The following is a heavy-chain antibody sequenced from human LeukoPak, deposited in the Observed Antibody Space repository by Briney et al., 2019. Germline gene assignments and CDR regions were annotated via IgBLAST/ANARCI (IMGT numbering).Heavy chain of an antibody. J-gene: IGHJ4*02. Sequence: SETLSLTCAVYGGSFSGYYWSWLRKPPGKGLEWIGEINHRGSTNYNPSLKSRVTISVDPSKNQFSLKLSSVTAADTAVYYCARGGSSQNYVWGSYRQSPFDYWGQGTLVTVSS. CDR3: ARGGSSQNYVWGSYRQSPFDY. CDR2: INHRGST. CDR1: GGSFSGYY. D-gene: IGHD3-16*02. V-gene: IGHV4-34*01.